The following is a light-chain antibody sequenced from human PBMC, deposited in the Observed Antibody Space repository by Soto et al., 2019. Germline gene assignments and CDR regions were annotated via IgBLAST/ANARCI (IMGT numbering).Light chain of an antibody. CDR2: DVT. J-gene: IGLJ1*01. Sequence: QSVLTQPASVSGSPGQSISISCIGTSSDVGAFNYVSWYQHHPGKAPQLIIYDVTSRPSGVSNRFSASKSGNTASLTISGLQAEDDADYYCSSYTTRNTEVFGTGTKVTV. V-gene: IGLV2-14*03. CDR1: SSDVGAFNY. CDR3: SSYTTRNTEV.